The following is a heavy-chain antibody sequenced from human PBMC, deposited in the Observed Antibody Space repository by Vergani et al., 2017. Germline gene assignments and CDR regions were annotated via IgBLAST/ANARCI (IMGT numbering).Heavy chain of an antibody. CDR2: IITIFGTA. CDR1: GGTFSSYA. Sequence: QVQLVQSGAEVKKLGSSVKVSCKASGGTFSSYAISWVRQAPGQGLEWMGRIITIFGTANYAQKFQGRVTITADEPTSKAYMELSSLRSEDTAVYYFASLTMIVPVDAFDIWGQGTMVTVSS. D-gene: IGHD3-22*01. CDR3: ASLTMIVPVDAFDI. V-gene: IGHV1-69*13. J-gene: IGHJ3*02.